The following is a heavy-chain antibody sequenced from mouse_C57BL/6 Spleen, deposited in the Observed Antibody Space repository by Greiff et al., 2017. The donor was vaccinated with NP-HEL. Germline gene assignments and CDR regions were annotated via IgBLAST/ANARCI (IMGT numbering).Heavy chain of an antibody. CDR1: GYAFSSYW. Sequence: QVQLKQSGAELVKPGASVKISCKASGYAFSSYWMNWVKQRPGKGLEWIGQIYPGDGDTNYNGKFKGKATLTADKSSSTAYMQLSSLTSEDSAVYFCARSHYYGSSPFDYWGQGTTLTVSS. J-gene: IGHJ2*01. V-gene: IGHV1-80*01. CDR2: IYPGDGDT. D-gene: IGHD1-1*01. CDR3: ARSHYYGSSPFDY.